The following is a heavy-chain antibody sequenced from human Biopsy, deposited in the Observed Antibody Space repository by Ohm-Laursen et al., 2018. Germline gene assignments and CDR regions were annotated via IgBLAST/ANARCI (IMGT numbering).Heavy chain of an antibody. V-gene: IGHV3-21*01. CDR2: ISASGNHI. CDR3: ARDGEAKYCKHGVCPSDF. J-gene: IGHJ4*02. D-gene: IGHD2-8*01. Sequence: SLRLSCAASGFTFSGFSMNWVRKAPGKGLEWVSSISASGNHIYYKDSVKGRFTVSRDNGKNSVYLQMNSLRVEDTAVYYCARDGEAKYCKHGVCPSDFWGQGTLVTVSS. CDR1: GFTFSGFS.